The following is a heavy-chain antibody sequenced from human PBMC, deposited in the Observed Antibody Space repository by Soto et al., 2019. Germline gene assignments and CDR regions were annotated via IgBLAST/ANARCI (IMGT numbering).Heavy chain of an antibody. D-gene: IGHD2-2*01. CDR3: ARAEDCSSTSCYVY. CDR1: GGSFSGYY. Sequence: QVQLQQWGAGLLKPSVTLSLTCAVYGGSFSGYYWSWIRQPPGKGLEWIGEINHSGSTNYNPSLKSRVTISVDTSKNQFSLKLSSVTAADTAVYYCARAEDCSSTSCYVYWGQGTLVTVSS. J-gene: IGHJ4*02. V-gene: IGHV4-34*01. CDR2: INHSGST.